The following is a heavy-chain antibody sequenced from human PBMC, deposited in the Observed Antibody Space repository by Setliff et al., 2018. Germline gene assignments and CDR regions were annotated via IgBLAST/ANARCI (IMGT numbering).Heavy chain of an antibody. J-gene: IGHJ3*02. CDR3: ARVPRFTDTRNAFDI. D-gene: IGHD5-18*01. CDR1: GGPFSSYY. V-gene: IGHV4-31*11. CDR2: IYYSGST. Sequence: SETLSLTCAGYGGPFSSYYWSWIRQHPGRGLEWIGYIYYSGSTYYNPSLKSRVTISVDTSKNQFSLRLSSVTAADTAVYYCARVPRFTDTRNAFDIWGQGTMVTVSS.